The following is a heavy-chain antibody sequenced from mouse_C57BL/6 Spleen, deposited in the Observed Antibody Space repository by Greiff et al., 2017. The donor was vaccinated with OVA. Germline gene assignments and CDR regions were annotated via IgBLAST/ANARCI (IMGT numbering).Heavy chain of an antibody. Sequence: QVQLQQSGSELVKPGASVKLSCKASGYTFTSYWMQWVKQRPGQGLEWIGEIDPSDSYTNYNQKFKGKATLTVDTSSSTAYMQLSSLTSEDSAVYYCARRLTGTSYFDYWGQGTTLTVSS. CDR2: IDPSDSYT. D-gene: IGHD4-1*01. CDR3: ARRLTGTSYFDY. V-gene: IGHV1-50*01. J-gene: IGHJ2*01. CDR1: GYTFTSYW.